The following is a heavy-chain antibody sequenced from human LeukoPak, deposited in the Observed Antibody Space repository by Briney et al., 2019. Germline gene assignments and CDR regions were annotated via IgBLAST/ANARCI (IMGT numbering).Heavy chain of an antibody. V-gene: IGHV5-51*01. J-gene: IGHJ4*02. CDR3: ARQLGSSWHRDY. Sequence: GXSLKISCKGSGYRFTSYWIGWVRQMPGKGVEWMGIIYPGDSDTRYSPSFQGQVTISADTSISTAYLQWSSLKASDTAMYYCARQLGSSWHRDYWGQGTLVTVSS. CDR2: IYPGDSDT. D-gene: IGHD6-13*01. CDR1: GYRFTSYW.